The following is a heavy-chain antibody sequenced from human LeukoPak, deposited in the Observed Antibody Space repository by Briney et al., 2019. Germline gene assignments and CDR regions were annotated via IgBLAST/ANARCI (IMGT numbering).Heavy chain of an antibody. CDR3: ARGPYNAPYFHY. J-gene: IGHJ4*02. V-gene: IGHV1-2*02. Sequence: ASVKVSCKASGYTFTGYYMHWVRQAPGQGLEWMGWINPNSGGTNSAQKFQGRVTMTRDTSLSTAYMELSRLRSDDTAFYYCARGPYNAPYFHYWGQGTLVTVSS. CDR1: GYTFTGYY. D-gene: IGHD1-14*01. CDR2: INPNSGGT.